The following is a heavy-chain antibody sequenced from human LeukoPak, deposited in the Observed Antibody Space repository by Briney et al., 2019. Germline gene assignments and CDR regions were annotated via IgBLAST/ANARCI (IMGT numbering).Heavy chain of an antibody. CDR1: GFTFSSYA. V-gene: IGHV3-30-3*01. Sequence: AGGSLRLSCAASGFTFSSYAMHWVRQAPGKGLEWVAVISYDGSNKYYADSVKGRFTISRDNSKNTLYLQMNSLRAEDTAVYYCARDLVVAHWDWFDPWGQGTLVTVSS. J-gene: IGHJ5*02. CDR2: ISYDGSNK. D-gene: IGHD2-15*01. CDR3: ARDLVVAHWDWFDP.